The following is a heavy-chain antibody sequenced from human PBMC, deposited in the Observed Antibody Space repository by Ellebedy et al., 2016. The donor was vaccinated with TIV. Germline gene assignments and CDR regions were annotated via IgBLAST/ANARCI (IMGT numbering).Heavy chain of an antibody. CDR2: IKQDGSEK. CDR3: ARGGSSGFADS. D-gene: IGHD6-19*01. V-gene: IGHV3-7*01. Sequence: GGSLRLSCAASGFTFSNYWMKWVRQAPGKGLEWVANIKQDGSEKYYVDSVKGRFTISRDNAKNSLFLQMNSLRAEDTAVYFCARGGSSGFADSWGQGTLVTVSS. J-gene: IGHJ4*02. CDR1: GFTFSNYW.